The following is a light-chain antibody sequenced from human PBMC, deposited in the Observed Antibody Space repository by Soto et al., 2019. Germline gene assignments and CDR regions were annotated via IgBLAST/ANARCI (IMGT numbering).Light chain of an antibody. Sequence: QSALTQPRSVSGSPGQSVTISCTGTSSDVGGYNVVSWYQNQPRKAPKLIIYNVIQRPSGVPDRCSASKSDNTASLTISGLQAEDEADYYCFSYAGSYTYVFGTGTKVTVL. V-gene: IGLV2-11*01. CDR2: NVI. CDR3: FSYAGSYTYV. CDR1: SSDVGGYNV. J-gene: IGLJ1*01.